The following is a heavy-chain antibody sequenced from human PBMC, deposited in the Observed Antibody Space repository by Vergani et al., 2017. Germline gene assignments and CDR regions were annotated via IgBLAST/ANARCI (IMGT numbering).Heavy chain of an antibody. D-gene: IGHD6-19*01. CDR2: MNPNSDNT. CDR3: AREQWLPIDYFDY. J-gene: IGHJ4*02. V-gene: IGHV1-8*02. Sequence: QVQLVQSGAELKKPGASVSVSCKGSSHTFQTYGISWVRQAPGKGLEWMGWMNPNSDNTGYAQKFQGRVTMTRNTSIRTAYMELSSLRSDDTAVYYCAREQWLPIDYFDYWGQGTLVTVSS. CDR1: SHTFQTYG.